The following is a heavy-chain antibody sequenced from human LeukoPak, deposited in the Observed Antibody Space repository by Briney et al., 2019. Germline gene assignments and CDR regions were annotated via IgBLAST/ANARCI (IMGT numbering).Heavy chain of an antibody. Sequence: GXSLRLSCAASGFTVSSNYMSWVRRAPGKGLEWVSVIYSGGSTYYADSVKGRFTISRDNSKNTLYLQMNSLRAEDTAVYYCATSFLDTALFDYWGQGTLVTVSS. J-gene: IGHJ4*02. CDR1: GFTVSSNY. CDR2: IYSGGST. D-gene: IGHD5-18*01. CDR3: ATSFLDTALFDY. V-gene: IGHV3-66*02.